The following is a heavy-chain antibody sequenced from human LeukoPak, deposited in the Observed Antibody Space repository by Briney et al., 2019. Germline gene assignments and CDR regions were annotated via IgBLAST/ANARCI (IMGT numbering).Heavy chain of an antibody. V-gene: IGHV4-30-4*01. CDR2: IYYSGST. CDR3: ARGGGATVTTSYY. D-gene: IGHD4-17*01. J-gene: IGHJ4*02. CDR1: GGSISSGDYY. Sequence: SETLSLTCTVSGGSISSGDYYWSWIRQPPGKGLEWIGYIYYSGSTYYNPSLKSRVTISVDTSKNQFSLKLSSVTAADTAVYYCARGGGATVTTSYYWGQGTLVTVSS.